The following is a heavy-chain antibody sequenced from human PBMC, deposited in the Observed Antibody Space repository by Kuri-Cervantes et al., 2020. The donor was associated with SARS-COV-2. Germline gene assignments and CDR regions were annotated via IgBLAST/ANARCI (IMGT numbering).Heavy chain of an antibody. V-gene: IGHV3-30*18. D-gene: IGHD3-3*01. CDR1: GFTFSSES. Sequence: GGSLRLSCAASGFTFSSESLHWVRQAPGKGLEWLALISCDQTSYYADSVKGRFTISRDNSENTLYLQMNSSRVEDTALYYCAKDRSYYDLRSGSVSDGMDVWGQGTTVTVSS. CDR2: ISCDQTS. J-gene: IGHJ6*02. CDR3: AKDRSYYDLRSGSVSDGMDV.